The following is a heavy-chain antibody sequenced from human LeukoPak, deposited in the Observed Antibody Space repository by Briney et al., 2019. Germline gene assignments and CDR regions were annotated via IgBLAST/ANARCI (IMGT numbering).Heavy chain of an antibody. D-gene: IGHD6-13*01. CDR1: GFTFGSYS. CDR2: ITSSNDI. CDR3: AAYSSDY. Sequence: GGSLRLSCAASGFTFGSYSMNWVRQAPGKGLEWVSSITSSNDIYYADSVKGRFTISRDNAKNSLYLQMKSLRAEDTAVYYGAAYSSDYWGQGTLVTVSS. J-gene: IGHJ4*02. V-gene: IGHV3-21*01.